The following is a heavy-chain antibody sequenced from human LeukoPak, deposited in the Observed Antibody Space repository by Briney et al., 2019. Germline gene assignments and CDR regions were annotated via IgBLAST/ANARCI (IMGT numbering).Heavy chain of an antibody. Sequence: SETLSLTCTVSGGSISDYYWIWIWQPPGKGLEWVGHISNKGKTNYSPSLNSRVTISVDKSRNQFSLNLSSVTAADTAVYYCAREYYSLSGRNWFDPWGQGTLVTVSS. D-gene: IGHD3-10*01. J-gene: IGHJ5*02. CDR2: ISNKGKT. V-gene: IGHV4-59*01. CDR3: AREYYSLSGRNWFDP. CDR1: GGSISDYY.